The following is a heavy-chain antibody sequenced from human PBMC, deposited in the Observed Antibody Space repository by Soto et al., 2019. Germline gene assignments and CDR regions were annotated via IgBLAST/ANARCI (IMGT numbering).Heavy chain of an antibody. Sequence: SVPMCVTCTVSGGTIRSSSYYWGWISQPPGKGLEWIGSIYYSGSTYYNPSLKSRVTISVDTSKNQFSLKLSSVTAADTAVYYWARHYYYGEPPFDYWGQGTLVTVSS. J-gene: IGHJ4*02. V-gene: IGHV4-39*01. D-gene: IGHD3-22*01. CDR2: IYYSGST. CDR1: GGTIRSSSYY. CDR3: ARHYYYGEPPFDY.